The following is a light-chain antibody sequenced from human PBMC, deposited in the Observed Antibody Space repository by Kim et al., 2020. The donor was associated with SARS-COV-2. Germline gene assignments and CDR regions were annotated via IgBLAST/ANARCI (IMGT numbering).Light chain of an antibody. CDR1: SLRSYY. Sequence: SSELTQDPAVSVALGQTVRITCQGDSLRSYYAIWYQQKPGQAPVLVIYGKNNRPSGIPDRFSGSSSGNTASLTITGAQAEDEADYYCNSRDSSGNHHWVF. J-gene: IGLJ3*02. V-gene: IGLV3-19*01. CDR2: GKN. CDR3: NSRDSSGNHHWV.